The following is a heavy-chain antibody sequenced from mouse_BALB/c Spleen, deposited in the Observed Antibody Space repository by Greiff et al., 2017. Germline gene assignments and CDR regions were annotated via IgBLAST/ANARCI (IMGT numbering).Heavy chain of an antibody. V-gene: IGHV1-80*01. J-gene: IGHJ3*01. CDR2: IYPGDGDT. D-gene: IGHD2-1*01. CDR1: GYAFSSYW. Sequence: VQLQQSGAELVRPGSSVKISCNASGYAFSSYWMNWVKQRPGQGLEWIGQIYPGDGDTTYNGKFTGKATLTADKSSSTAYMQLSSLTSEDSAVYFCARRTDGNYAFAYWGQGTLVTVSA. CDR3: ARRTDGNYAFAY.